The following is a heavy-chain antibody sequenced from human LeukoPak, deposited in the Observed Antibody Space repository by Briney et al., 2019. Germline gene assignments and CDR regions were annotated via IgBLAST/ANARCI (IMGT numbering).Heavy chain of an antibody. CDR1: GGSFSGYY. V-gene: IGHV4-34*01. D-gene: IGHD2-2*01. CDR3: AGTSGVDYCSSTSCYYDY. CDR2: INHSGST. J-gene: IGHJ4*02. Sequence: PSETLSLTCAVYGGSFSGYYWSWIRQPPGKGLEWIGEINHSGSTNYNPSLKSRVTISVDTSKNQFSLKLSSVTAADTAVYYCAGTSGVDYCSSTSCYYDYWGQGTLVTVSS.